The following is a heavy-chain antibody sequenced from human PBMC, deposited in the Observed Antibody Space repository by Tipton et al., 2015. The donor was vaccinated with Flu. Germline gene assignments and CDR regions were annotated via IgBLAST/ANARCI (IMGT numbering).Heavy chain of an antibody. V-gene: IGHV2-5*02. CDR2: IYWDDDK. J-gene: IGHJ5*02. CDR3: APAKSPHVGWNWFDP. CDR1: GFSLSTSGVG. Sequence: LVKPTQTLTLTCTFSGFSLSTSGVGVGWIRQPPGKALEWLALIYWDDDKRYSPSLKSRLTITKDTSKNQVVLTMTNMDPVDTATYYFAPAKSPHVGWNWFDPWGQGTLVTVSS. D-gene: IGHD2-15*01.